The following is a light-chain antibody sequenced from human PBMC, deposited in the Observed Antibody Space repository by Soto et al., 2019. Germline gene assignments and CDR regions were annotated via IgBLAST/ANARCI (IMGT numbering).Light chain of an antibody. CDR3: QPRSSVIT. CDR1: QSVASH. J-gene: IGKJ5*01. V-gene: IGKV3-11*01. CDR2: DAT. Sequence: EVVLTQSPASLSLSPGERATLSCRASQSVASHLAWYQQKPGQAPRLLIYDATKRATGIPARFSGNGFGTYFTLTISSLEPEDVAFYYCQPRSSVITFGQGTRLDMK.